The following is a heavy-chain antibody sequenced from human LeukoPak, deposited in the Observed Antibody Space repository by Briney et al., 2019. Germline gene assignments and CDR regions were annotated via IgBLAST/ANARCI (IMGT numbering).Heavy chain of an antibody. D-gene: IGHD2-15*01. V-gene: IGHV4-59*11. CDR3: ARETSIPGYCSGGSCYGAFDI. CDR1: GGSISSHY. Sequence: SETLSLTCTVSGGSISSHYWSWIRQPPGKALEWIGYIYYSGSTNYNPSLKSRVTISVDTSKNQFSLKLSSVTAADTAVYYCARETSIPGYCSGGSCYGAFDIWGQGTMVTVSS. CDR2: IYYSGST. J-gene: IGHJ3*02.